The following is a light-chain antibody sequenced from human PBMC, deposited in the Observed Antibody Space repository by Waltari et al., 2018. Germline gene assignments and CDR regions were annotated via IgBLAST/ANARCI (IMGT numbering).Light chain of an antibody. CDR3: QNHERLPAT. V-gene: IGKV3-11*01. CDR2: AAS. CDR1: QSVSGY. J-gene: IGKJ1*01. Sequence: SCSASQSVSGYLSWYQQNPGQSPRLRIYAASTRATGIPERFSGSGYGTYFTLTISRLEPEDFAVYYCQNHERLPATFGQGTKVEIK.